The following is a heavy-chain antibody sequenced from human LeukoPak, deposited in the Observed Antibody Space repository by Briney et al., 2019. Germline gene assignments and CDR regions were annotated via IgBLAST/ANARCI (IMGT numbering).Heavy chain of an antibody. Sequence: SVKVSCKASGYTFTSYAISWVRQAPGQGLEWMGGIIPIFGTANYAQKFQGRVTITADESTSTAYMELSSLRSEDTAVYYCSYYDSSGYYKSFDYWGQGALVTVSS. CDR3: SYYDSSGYYKSFDY. CDR1: GYTFTSYA. D-gene: IGHD3-22*01. J-gene: IGHJ4*02. CDR2: IIPIFGTA. V-gene: IGHV1-69*13.